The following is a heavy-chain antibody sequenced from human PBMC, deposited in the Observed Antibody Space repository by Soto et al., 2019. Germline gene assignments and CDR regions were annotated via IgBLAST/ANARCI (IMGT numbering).Heavy chain of an antibody. CDR1: GGSLSSGGYY. Sequence: HVQLQESGPALVKPSQTLSLTCTVSGGSLSSGGYYWSWVRPHPGKGLVWIGYIYYSGSTYYNPSLKSRVTISVDTSKDQCFLKLSSVTASDTGVYYCARAPIEWGPGTLVTVSA. D-gene: IGHD1-26*01. V-gene: IGHV4-31*03. J-gene: IGHJ4*02. CDR3: ARAPIE. CDR2: IYYSGST.